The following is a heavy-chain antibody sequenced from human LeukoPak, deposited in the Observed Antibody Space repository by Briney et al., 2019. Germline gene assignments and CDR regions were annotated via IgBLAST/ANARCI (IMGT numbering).Heavy chain of an antibody. CDR2: IYSDGGDT. CDR3: ARGGVGSFDL. V-gene: IGHV3-74*03. Sequence: PGGSLRLSCGASGFNHGYYRMHWARQVPGKGLVWVSRIYSDGGDTTYAESVKGRFTNFRDNAKNALSLEMNSLNVDDTAVYFCARGGVGSFDLWGQGTLVTVSS. J-gene: IGHJ4*02. D-gene: IGHD3-10*01. CDR1: GFNHGYYR.